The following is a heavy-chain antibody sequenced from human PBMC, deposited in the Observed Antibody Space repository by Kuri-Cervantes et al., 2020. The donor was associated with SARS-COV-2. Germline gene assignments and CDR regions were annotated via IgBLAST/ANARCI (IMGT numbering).Heavy chain of an antibody. Sequence: ASVKVSCKASGYTFTGYYMHWVRQAPGQGLEWMGWINPNSGNTGYAQKFQGRVTMTRNTSISTAYMELSSLRSEDTAVYYCARGRDDYDFWSGYENWFDPWGQGTLVTVSS. CDR2: INPNSGNT. CDR1: GYTFTGYY. J-gene: IGHJ5*02. D-gene: IGHD3-3*01. CDR3: ARGRDDYDFWSGYENWFDP. V-gene: IGHV1-8*02.